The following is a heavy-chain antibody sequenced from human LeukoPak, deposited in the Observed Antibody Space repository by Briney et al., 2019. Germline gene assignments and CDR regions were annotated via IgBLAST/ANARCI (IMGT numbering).Heavy chain of an antibody. V-gene: IGHV3-21*01. CDR1: GFTFGDYA. CDR2: ISAGSSYI. CDR3: ARVWSSSSYYFDY. D-gene: IGHD6-13*01. J-gene: IGHJ4*02. Sequence: PGRSLRLSCTASGFTFGDYAMSWFRQAPGKGLEWVSSISAGSSYINYTDSVKGRFTISRDNAKNSLYLQMNSLRAEDTAVYYCARVWSSSSYYFDYWGQGTLVTVSS.